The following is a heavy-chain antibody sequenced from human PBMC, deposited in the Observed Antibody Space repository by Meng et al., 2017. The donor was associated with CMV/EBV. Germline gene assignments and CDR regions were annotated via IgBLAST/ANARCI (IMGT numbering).Heavy chain of an antibody. CDR2: IKQDGSEK. Sequence: GESLKISCAASGFTFSRNGVHWVRQAPGKGLEWVANIKQDGSEKYYVDSVKGRFTISRDNAKNSLYLQMNSLRAEDTAVYYCARPQRYCSSTSCPRAFDIWGQGTMVTVSS. D-gene: IGHD2-2*01. J-gene: IGHJ3*02. CDR1: GFTFSRNG. V-gene: IGHV3-7*01. CDR3: ARPQRYCSSTSCPRAFDI.